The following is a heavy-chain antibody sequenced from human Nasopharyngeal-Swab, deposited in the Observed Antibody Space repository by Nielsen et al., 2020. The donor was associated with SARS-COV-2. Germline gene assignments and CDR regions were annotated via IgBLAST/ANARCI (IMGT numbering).Heavy chain of an antibody. D-gene: IGHD2-15*01. CDR3: ARKLQLVRPSDY. J-gene: IGHJ4*02. V-gene: IGHV1-2*06. CDR1: GYTFTGYY. Sequence: ASVNVSCKTSGYTFTGYYIHWVRQAPAQGLEWMGRINPNNGGTNYAQKFQGRVTMTRDTSISTAYMEISSLRSDDTAKYYCARKLQLVRPSDYWGQGTLVTVSS. CDR2: INPNNGGT.